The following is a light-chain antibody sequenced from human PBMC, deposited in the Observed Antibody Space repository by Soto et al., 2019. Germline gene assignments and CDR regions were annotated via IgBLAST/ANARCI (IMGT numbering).Light chain of an antibody. J-gene: IGLJ1*01. CDR3: CSYAGSSTS. CDR1: SSDVGSYNL. CDR2: EVS. Sequence: QSVLTQPASVSWSPGQSITISCTGTSSDVGSYNLVSWYQQHPGKAPKLMIYEVSKRPSGVSNRFSGSKSGNTASLTISWLQAEDEADYYCCSYAGSSTSFGTGTKVTVL. V-gene: IGLV2-23*02.